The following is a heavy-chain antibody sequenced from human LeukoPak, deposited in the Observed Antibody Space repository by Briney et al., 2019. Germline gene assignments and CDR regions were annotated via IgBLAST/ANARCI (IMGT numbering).Heavy chain of an antibody. D-gene: IGHD5-12*01. Sequence: GGSLRLSCAASGFTFSSYAMSWVRQAPGKGLEWVSAISGSGGSTYYADSVKGRFTISRDNPKNTLYLQMNSLRAEATAVYYCAKDQYSGYGYYYYYMDVWGKGTTVTVSS. V-gene: IGHV3-23*01. CDR2: ISGSGGST. CDR3: AKDQYSGYGYYYYYMDV. CDR1: GFTFSSYA. J-gene: IGHJ6*03.